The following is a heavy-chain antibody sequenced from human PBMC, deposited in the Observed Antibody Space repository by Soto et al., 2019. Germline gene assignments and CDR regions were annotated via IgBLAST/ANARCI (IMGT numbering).Heavy chain of an antibody. CDR2: ISGSGGST. CDR3: AKDWNYDSPRSSID. V-gene: IGHV3-23*01. CDR1: GFTFSSYA. D-gene: IGHD3-22*01. Sequence: HPGGSLRLSCAASGFTFSSYAMSWVRQAPGKGLEWVSAISGSGGSTYYADSVKGRFTISRDNSKNTLYLQMNSLRAEDTAVYYCAKDWNYDSPRSSIDWGQGTLVTVSS. J-gene: IGHJ4*02.